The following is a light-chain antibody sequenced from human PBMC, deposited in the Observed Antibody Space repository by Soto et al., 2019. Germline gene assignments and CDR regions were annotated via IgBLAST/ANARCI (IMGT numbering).Light chain of an antibody. J-gene: IGLJ3*02. CDR3: CSYAGSYTWV. CDR1: SSDVGGYNY. V-gene: IGLV2-11*01. Sequence: QSVLTQPRSVSGSPGQSVTNSCTGTSSDVGGYNYVSWYQQHPGKAPKLMIYDVSKRPSGVPDRFSGSKSGNTASLTISGLQAEDEADYYCCSYAGSYTWVFGGGTKLTVL. CDR2: DVS.